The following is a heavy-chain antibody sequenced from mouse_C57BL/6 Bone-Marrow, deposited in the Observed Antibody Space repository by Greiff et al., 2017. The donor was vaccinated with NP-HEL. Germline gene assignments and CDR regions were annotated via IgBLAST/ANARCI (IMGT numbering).Heavy chain of an antibody. CDR2: LWWDDAK. J-gene: IGHJ3*01. D-gene: IGHD3-2*02. CDR3: ARMGTAQAPFAY. CDR1: GFSLSTFGMG. Sequence: QVTLKVCGPGILQPSQTLSLTCSFSGFSLSTFGMGVGWIRQPSGMGLEWLAHLWWDDAKYYNPALKSRPTISKATSKNQVFLKIANVDTADTATYYCARMGTAQAPFAYWGRGTLVTVSA. V-gene: IGHV8-8*01.